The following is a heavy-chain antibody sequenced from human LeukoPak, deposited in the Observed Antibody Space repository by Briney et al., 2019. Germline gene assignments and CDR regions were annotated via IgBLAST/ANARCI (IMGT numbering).Heavy chain of an antibody. CDR2: IGPIFGTA. V-gene: IGHV1-69*05. Sequence: SVKVSCKASGGTFSSYAISWVRQAPGQGLEWMGRIGPIFGTANYAQKFQGRVMITTDESTSTAYMELTSLRSEDTAVYYCARDQGYGAYGLDYWGQGTLVTVSS. D-gene: IGHD4/OR15-4a*01. CDR3: ARDQGYGAYGLDY. J-gene: IGHJ4*02. CDR1: GGTFSSYA.